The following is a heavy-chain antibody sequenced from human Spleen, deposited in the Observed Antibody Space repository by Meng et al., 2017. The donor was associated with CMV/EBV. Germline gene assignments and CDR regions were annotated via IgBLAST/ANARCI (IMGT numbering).Heavy chain of an antibody. CDR1: GGSISGYH. V-gene: IGHV4-59*01. J-gene: IGHJ4*02. CDR3: ARTSSWYASDS. Sequence: GSLRLSCTVSGGSISGYHWSWIRQPPGKALEWIGYIYYSGSTNYNPSLNSRFTTSIATSKSQFSLKVFSVTAADTAVYYCARTSSWYASDSWGQGALVTVSS. CDR2: IYYSGST. D-gene: IGHD6-13*01.